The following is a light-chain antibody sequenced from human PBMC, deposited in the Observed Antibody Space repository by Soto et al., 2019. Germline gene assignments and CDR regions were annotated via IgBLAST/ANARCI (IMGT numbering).Light chain of an antibody. CDR1: HDISNF. CDR3: QKYSRAPWT. Sequence: DIQVTQSPSSLSASVGDRVTITCRASHDISNFLAWYQQRPGKVPKLLIHTASTLQSGFPSRFSGSGSGTDFTLTISSLQPEDVATYYCQKYSRAPWTFGQGTKVDIK. V-gene: IGKV1-27*01. J-gene: IGKJ1*01. CDR2: TAS.